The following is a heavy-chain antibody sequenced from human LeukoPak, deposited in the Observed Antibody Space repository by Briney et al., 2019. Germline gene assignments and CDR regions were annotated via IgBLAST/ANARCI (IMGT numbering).Heavy chain of an antibody. D-gene: IGHD3-22*01. J-gene: IGHJ4*02. CDR1: GYTFTSYG. V-gene: IGHV1-69*05. CDR3: ARGPGDFYDTGGYYYVPDF. Sequence: ASVKVSCKASGYTFTSYGISWVRQAPGQGLEWMGGIIPIFGTANYAQKFQGRVTITTDESTSTAYMELSSLRSEDTAVYYCARGPGDFYDTGGYYYVPDFWGQGTLVTVSS. CDR2: IIPIFGTA.